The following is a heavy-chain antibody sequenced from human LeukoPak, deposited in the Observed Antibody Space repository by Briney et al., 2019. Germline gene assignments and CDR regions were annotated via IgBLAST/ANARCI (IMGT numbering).Heavy chain of an antibody. CDR1: CDSFFSCC. D-gene: IGHD6-13*01. J-gene: IGHJ5*02. CDR2: RIASNGNT. CDR3: AALIAAGRYNWFDP. V-gene: IGHV1-18*01. Sequence: ASAPISSRASCDSFFSCCMSWVLHAPPERREWLVGRIASNGNTNYPQQLQGSVTMTTDTSTSTAYMELRSLSAADTAVYYCAALIAAGRYNWFDPWGQGTLVTVSS.